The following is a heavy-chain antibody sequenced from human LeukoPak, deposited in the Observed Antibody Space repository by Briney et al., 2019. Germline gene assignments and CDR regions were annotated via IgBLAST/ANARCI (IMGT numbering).Heavy chain of an antibody. CDR1: GFTVSSNC. J-gene: IGHJ5*02. D-gene: IGHD3-16*01. Sequence: GGSLRLSCAASGFTVSSNCMSWVRQAPGKGLEWVSVIYSGGSTYYADSVKGRFTISRDNSKNTLYLQMNSLRAEDTAVYYCARTLGGDWFDPWGQGTLVTVSS. CDR2: IYSGGST. CDR3: ARTLGGDWFDP. V-gene: IGHV3-53*01.